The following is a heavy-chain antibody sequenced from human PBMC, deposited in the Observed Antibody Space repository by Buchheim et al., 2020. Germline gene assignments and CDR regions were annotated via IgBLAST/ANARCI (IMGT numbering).Heavy chain of an antibody. J-gene: IGHJ4*02. V-gene: IGHV4-4*02. D-gene: IGHD3-9*01. Sequence: QVRLQESGPGLVKPSGTLSLTCAVSGGYVSSNNWWSWARQPPGKGLEWIGEIYRSGSTHYNPSLKSRVTLSRDKSKNQFSPKVDSVTAADTAMYYCARHNDWAVEFWGQG. CDR2: IYRSGST. CDR1: GGYVSSNNW. CDR3: ARHNDWAVEF.